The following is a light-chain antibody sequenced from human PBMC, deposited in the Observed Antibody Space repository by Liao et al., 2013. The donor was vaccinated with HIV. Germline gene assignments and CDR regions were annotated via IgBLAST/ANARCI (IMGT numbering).Light chain of an antibody. V-gene: IGLV3-1*01. CDR2: EDT. CDR1: QLGNKY. J-gene: IGLJ1*01. CDR3: QAWDSSTYV. Sequence: SYELTQPPSVSVSPGQTASITCSGDQLGNKYVCWYQQKAGQSPVVVIYEDTKRPSGIPERFSGSNSGNTATLTISGTQAMDEADYYCQAWDSSTYVFGTGTKVTVL.